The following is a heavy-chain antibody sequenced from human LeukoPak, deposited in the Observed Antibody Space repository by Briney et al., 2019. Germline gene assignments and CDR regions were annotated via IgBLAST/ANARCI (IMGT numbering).Heavy chain of an antibody. D-gene: IGHD3-9*01. CDR2: IYSCGST. V-gene: IGHV3-66*01. J-gene: IGHJ4*02. Sequence: GGSLRLSCAASGFTVSSNYMSWVRQAPGKGLEWVSVIYSCGSTYYADSVKGRFTISRDNSKNTLYLQMNSLRAEDTAVYYCAKDDRRAKDYDFLTGYYKRPYFFDYWGQGTLVTVSS. CDR1: GFTVSSNY. CDR3: AKDDRRAKDYDFLTGYYKRPYFFDY.